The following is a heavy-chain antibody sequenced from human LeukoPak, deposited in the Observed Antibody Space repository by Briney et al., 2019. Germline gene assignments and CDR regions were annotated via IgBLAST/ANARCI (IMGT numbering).Heavy chain of an antibody. CDR1: GITFSGST. V-gene: IGHV3-15*01. J-gene: IGHJ4*02. Sequence: GGSLRLSCVASGITFSGSTVHWVRQASGRGLEWLGRIKSKADGGTTEYAAPVKGRFTISRDDSKNTLYLQINSLKTDDTAVYYCTTYSSSWYFFADWGQGTLVTVTS. D-gene: IGHD6-13*01. CDR3: TTYSSSWYFFAD. CDR2: IKSKADGGTT.